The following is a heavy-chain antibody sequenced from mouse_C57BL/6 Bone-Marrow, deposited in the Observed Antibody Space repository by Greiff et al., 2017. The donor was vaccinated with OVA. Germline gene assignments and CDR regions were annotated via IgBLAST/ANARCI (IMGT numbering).Heavy chain of an antibody. Sequence: EVMLVESGGGLVQPKGSLKLSCAASGFTFTTYAMHWVRQAPGQGLEWVARIRSKSSNYATYYADSVKDRFTISRDDSQSMLYLQMNNLKTEDTAMYYCVRGFYYYGSSFFAYWGQGTLVTVSA. CDR1: GFTFTTYA. CDR3: VRGFYYYGSSFFAY. V-gene: IGHV10-3*01. D-gene: IGHD1-1*01. J-gene: IGHJ3*01. CDR2: IRSKSSNYAT.